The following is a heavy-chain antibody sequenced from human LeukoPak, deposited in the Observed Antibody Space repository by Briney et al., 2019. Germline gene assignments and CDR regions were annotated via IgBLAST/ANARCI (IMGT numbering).Heavy chain of an antibody. CDR1: GFTFDDYG. Sequence: GVSLRLSCAASGFTFDDYGMSWVRQAPGKGLEWVSGINWNGGSTGYADSVKGRFTISRDNAKNSLYLQMNSLRAEDTALYYCARRDIVVVPASILGAFDIWGQGTMVTVSS. CDR3: ARRDIVVVPASILGAFDI. V-gene: IGHV3-20*04. J-gene: IGHJ3*02. D-gene: IGHD2-2*02. CDR2: INWNGGST.